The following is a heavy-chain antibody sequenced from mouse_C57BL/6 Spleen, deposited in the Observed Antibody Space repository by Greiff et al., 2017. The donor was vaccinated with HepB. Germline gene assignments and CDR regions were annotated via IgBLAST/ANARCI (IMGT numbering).Heavy chain of an antibody. CDR1: GYTFTSYW. V-gene: IGHV1-69*01. CDR3: ARRGAYYGSSLYWYFDV. Sequence: VQLQQSGAELVMPGASVKLSCKASGYTFTSYWMHWVKQRPGQGLEWIGEIDPSDSYTNYNQKFKGKSTLTVDKSSSTAYMQLSSLTSEDSAVYYCARRGAYYGSSLYWYFDVWGTGTTVTVSS. CDR2: IDPSDSYT. J-gene: IGHJ1*03. D-gene: IGHD1-1*01.